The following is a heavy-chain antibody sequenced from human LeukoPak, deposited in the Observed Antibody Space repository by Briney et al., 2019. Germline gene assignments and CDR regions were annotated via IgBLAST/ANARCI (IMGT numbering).Heavy chain of an antibody. CDR1: GYSFTSYW. Sequence: GESLEISCKGSGYSFTSYWIGWGRRMTGKGLEGMGIIYPGDSDTRYSPSFQGQVTISADKSISTAYLQWSSLKASDTAMYYCARLVWGKDYYFDYWGQGTLVTVSS. D-gene: IGHD5/OR15-5a*01. CDR3: ARLVWGKDYYFDY. V-gene: IGHV5-51*01. CDR2: IYPGDSDT. J-gene: IGHJ4*02.